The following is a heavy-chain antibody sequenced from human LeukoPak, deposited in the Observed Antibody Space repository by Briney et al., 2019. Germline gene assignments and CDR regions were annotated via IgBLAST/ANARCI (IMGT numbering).Heavy chain of an antibody. Sequence: PSETLSLTCTVSGGSISSYYWSWIRQPPGKGLEWIGYIYYSGSTNYNPSLKSRVTISVDTSKNQFSLKLSSVTAADTAVYYCARDAPTSSSWYINPHNWFDPWGQGTLVTVSS. CDR2: IYYSGST. CDR3: ARDAPTSSSWYINPHNWFDP. CDR1: GGSISSYY. D-gene: IGHD6-13*01. J-gene: IGHJ5*02. V-gene: IGHV4-59*12.